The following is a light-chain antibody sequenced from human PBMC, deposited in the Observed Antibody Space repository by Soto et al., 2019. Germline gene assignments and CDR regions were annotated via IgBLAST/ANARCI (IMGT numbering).Light chain of an antibody. Sequence: QSVLTQPPSVSGAPGQRVTISCTGSSSNIGAGHDVHWYQHLPGTAPKLLIYGNSNRPSGVPDRFSGSKSGTSASLAITGLQAGGEAYYYRQSYDSSLSGSEVFGTGTKLTAL. CDR1: SSNIGAGHD. J-gene: IGLJ1*01. CDR3: QSYDSSLSGSEV. CDR2: GNS. V-gene: IGLV1-40*01.